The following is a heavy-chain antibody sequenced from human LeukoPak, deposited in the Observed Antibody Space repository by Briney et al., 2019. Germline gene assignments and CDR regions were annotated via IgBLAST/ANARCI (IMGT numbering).Heavy chain of an antibody. CDR3: ARDRPRLRGYSYGYYYYMDV. Sequence: SETLSLTCGVYGGSLSGYYWGWIRQPPGKGLEWIGSIYYSGSTYYNPSLKSRVTISVDTSKNQFSLKLSSVTAADTAVYYCARDRPRLRGYSYGYYYYMDVWGKGTTVTVSS. D-gene: IGHD5-18*01. CDR2: IYYSGST. J-gene: IGHJ6*03. V-gene: IGHV4-39*07. CDR1: GGSLSGYY.